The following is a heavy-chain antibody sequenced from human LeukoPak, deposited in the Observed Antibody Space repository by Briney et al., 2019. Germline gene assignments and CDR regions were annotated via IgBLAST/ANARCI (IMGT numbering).Heavy chain of an antibody. J-gene: IGHJ4*02. CDR3: AKGLRYCSGGSWWDY. Sequence: GGSLRLSCAASGFTFSSYSMSWVRQAPGKGLEWVSAISGGGGSTYYADSVKGRFTISRANGKNTLYLQMNSLRAEDTAVYYCAKGLRYCSGGSWWDYWGQGTLVTVSS. CDR2: ISGGGGST. D-gene: IGHD2-15*01. V-gene: IGHV3-23*01. CDR1: GFTFSSYS.